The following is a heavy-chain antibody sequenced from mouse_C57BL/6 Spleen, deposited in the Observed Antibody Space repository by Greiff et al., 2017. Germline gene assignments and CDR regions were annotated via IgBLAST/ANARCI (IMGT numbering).Heavy chain of an antibody. J-gene: IGHJ1*03. Sequence: VQLQESGAELARPGASVKLSCKASGYTFTSYGISWVKQRTGQGLEWIGEIYPRSGNTYYNEKFKGKATLTADKSSSTAYMELRSLTSEDSAVYFCARGYDYGSYWYFDVWGTGTTVTVSS. CDR2: IYPRSGNT. CDR1: GYTFTSYG. D-gene: IGHD2-4*01. CDR3: ARGYDYGSYWYFDV. V-gene: IGHV1-81*01.